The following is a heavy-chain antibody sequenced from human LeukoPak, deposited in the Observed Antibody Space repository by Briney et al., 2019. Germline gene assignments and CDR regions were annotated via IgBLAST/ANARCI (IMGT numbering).Heavy chain of an antibody. CDR1: GGSISSYY. J-gene: IGHJ5*02. CDR2: IYTSGST. V-gene: IGHV4-4*07. D-gene: IGHD6-19*01. Sequence: SETLSLTCTVSGGSISSYYWSWIRQPAGKGLEWIGRIYTSGSTNYNPSLKSRVTMSVDTSKNQFSLKLNSVTAADTAVYYCARESSCGWARGWFDPWGQGTLVTVSS. CDR3: ARESSCGWARGWFDP.